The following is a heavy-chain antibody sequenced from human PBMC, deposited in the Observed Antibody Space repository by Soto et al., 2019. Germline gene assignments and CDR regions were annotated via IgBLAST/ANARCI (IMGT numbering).Heavy chain of an antibody. J-gene: IGHJ4*02. CDR1: AVTFPHYA. D-gene: IGHD5-12*01. Sequence: SVKVSCKASAVTFPHYALSWVRQAPVQGLEWIGGIIPVLATTTYAQKFQGRVSIIADESTNTVYMELRSLRSDDTAVYYCARGGRGVNTIIALQIPLDYWGQGTLVTVSS. CDR2: IIPVLATT. V-gene: IGHV1-69*13. CDR3: ARGGRGVNTIIALQIPLDY.